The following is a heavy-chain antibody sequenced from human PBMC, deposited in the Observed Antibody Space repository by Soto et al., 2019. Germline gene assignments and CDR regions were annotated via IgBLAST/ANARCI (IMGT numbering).Heavy chain of an antibody. Sequence: QVQLVQSGAEVKKPGSSVKVSCKASGGTFSSYAISWVRQAPGQGLEWMGGIIPIFGTANYAQKFQGRVTITADETTSTAYMELSSLRSEDTAVYYCASGGYCISTSCYDQGYYGMDVWGQGTTVTVSS. CDR2: IIPIFGTA. V-gene: IGHV1-69*12. J-gene: IGHJ6*02. CDR1: GGTFSSYA. D-gene: IGHD2-2*01. CDR3: ASGGYCISTSCYDQGYYGMDV.